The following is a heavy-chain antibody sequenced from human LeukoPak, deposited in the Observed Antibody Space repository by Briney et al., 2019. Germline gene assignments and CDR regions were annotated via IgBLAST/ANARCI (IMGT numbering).Heavy chain of an antibody. J-gene: IGHJ4*02. V-gene: IGHV1-18*01. D-gene: IGHD1-1*01. Sequence: ASVKVSCKSSGYTFTGYGITWVRQAPGQGLEWMGWITPYIGNTNYAQKLQGRVTMTTDTSTSTAYMELRSLTSDDTAVYYCARVCHWDADNTRGDPVDYWGQGTLVTVSS. CDR2: ITPYIGNT. CDR1: GYTFTGYG. CDR3: ARVCHWDADNTRGDPVDY.